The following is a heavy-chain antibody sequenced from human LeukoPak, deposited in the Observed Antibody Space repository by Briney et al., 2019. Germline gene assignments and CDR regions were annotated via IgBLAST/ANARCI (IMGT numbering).Heavy chain of an antibody. J-gene: IGHJ3*02. D-gene: IGHD5-18*01. CDR2: ISAYNGNT. CDR3: ARRKQLWQANDAFDI. Sequence: GASVKVSCKASGYTLTSYGISWVRQAPGQGLEWMGWISAYNGNTNYAQKLQGRVTMTTDTSTSTAYMELRSLRSDDTAVYYCARRKQLWQANDAFDIWGQGTMVTVSS. V-gene: IGHV1-18*01. CDR1: GYTLTSYG.